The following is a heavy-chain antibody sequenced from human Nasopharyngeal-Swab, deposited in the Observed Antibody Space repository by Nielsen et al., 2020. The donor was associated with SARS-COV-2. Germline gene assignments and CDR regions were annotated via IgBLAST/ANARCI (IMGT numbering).Heavy chain of an antibody. CDR3: AGGDGFPEGDY. D-gene: IGHD5-24*01. CDR1: GFTFSDYY. V-gene: IGHV3-11*03. CDR2: ISSSSSYT. Sequence: GESLKISCAASGFTFSDYYMSWIRQAPGKGLEWVSYISSSSSYTNYADSVKGRFTSSRDNAKNSLYLQMNSLRAEDTAVYYCAGGDGFPEGDYWGQGTLVTVSS. J-gene: IGHJ4*02.